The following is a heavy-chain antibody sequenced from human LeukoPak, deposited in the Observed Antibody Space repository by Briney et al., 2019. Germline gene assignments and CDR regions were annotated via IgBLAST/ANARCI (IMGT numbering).Heavy chain of an antibody. CDR1: GYTFTDYY. CDR3: ARSPHYDSSGYWAY. D-gene: IGHD3-22*01. V-gene: IGHV1-69*02. J-gene: IGHJ4*02. Sequence: SVKVSCKASGYTFTDYYMHWVRQAPGQGLEWMGRIIPILGIANYAQKFQGRVTITADKSTSTAYMELSSLRSEDTAVYYCARSPHYDSSGYWAYWGQGTLVTVSS. CDR2: IIPILGIA.